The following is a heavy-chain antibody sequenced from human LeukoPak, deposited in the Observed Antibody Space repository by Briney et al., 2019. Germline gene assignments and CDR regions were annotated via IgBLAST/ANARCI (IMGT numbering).Heavy chain of an antibody. Sequence: SVKVSCKASGDTLSSYIIAWVRQAPGHGLEWLGGIVPIFGTANYAQNFQDRVTITADESLSTVYMELSSLTSEDTALYYCAKSRPMVRGVIDYWGQGTLVTVSS. CDR3: AKSRPMVRGVIDY. V-gene: IGHV1-69*13. CDR1: GDTLSSYI. CDR2: IVPIFGTA. J-gene: IGHJ4*02. D-gene: IGHD3-10*01.